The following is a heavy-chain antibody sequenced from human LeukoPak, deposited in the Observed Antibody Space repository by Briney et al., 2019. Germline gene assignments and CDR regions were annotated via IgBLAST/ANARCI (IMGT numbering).Heavy chain of an antibody. CDR2: IWYDGSNK. CDR3: ARDTAGYDFWGGHERMDV. V-gene: IGHV3-33*01. Sequence: GGSLRLSCAASGFTFSSYGMHWVRQAPGKGLEWVAVIWYDGSNKYYADSVKGRFTISRDNSKNTLYLQMNSLRAEDTAVYYCARDTAGYDFWGGHERMDVWGQGTTVTVSS. CDR1: GFTFSSYG. J-gene: IGHJ6*02. D-gene: IGHD3-3*01.